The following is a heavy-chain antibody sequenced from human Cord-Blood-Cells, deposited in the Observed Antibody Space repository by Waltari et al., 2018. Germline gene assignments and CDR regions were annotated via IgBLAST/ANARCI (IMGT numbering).Heavy chain of an antibody. Sequence: QVQLVQSGAEVKKPGASVKVSCKASGYTFTSYGLSWVRPATGQGLEWMGWISAYNGNTNYAQKLQGRVTMTTDTSTSTAYMELRSLRSDDTAVYYCARDIGFWSGYHNPGAFDIWGQGTMVTVSS. V-gene: IGHV1-18*01. CDR3: ARDIGFWSGYHNPGAFDI. CDR1: GYTFTSYG. CDR2: ISAYNGNT. D-gene: IGHD3-3*01. J-gene: IGHJ3*02.